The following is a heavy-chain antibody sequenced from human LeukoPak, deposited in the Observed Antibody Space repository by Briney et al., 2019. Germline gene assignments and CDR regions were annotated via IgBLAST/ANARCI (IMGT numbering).Heavy chain of an antibody. Sequence: GGSLRLSCAASGFTFSSYWMSWVRQAPGKGLEWVANIKQDGSEKYYVDSVKGRFTISRDNAKNSLYLQMNSLRAEDTAVYYCARDSRSSGWSNYYYYYYMDVWGKGTTVTVSS. V-gene: IGHV3-7*01. J-gene: IGHJ6*03. CDR3: ARDSRSSGWSNYYYYYYMDV. CDR2: IKQDGSEK. D-gene: IGHD6-19*01. CDR1: GFTFSSYW.